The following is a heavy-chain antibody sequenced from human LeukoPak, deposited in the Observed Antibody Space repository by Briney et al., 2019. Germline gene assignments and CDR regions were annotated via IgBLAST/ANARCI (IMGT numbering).Heavy chain of an antibody. V-gene: IGHV3-13*01. CDR1: GFTFSSYD. Sequence: GGSLRLSCAASGFTFSSYDKHWVRQATGKGLEWVSAIGTAGDTYYPGSVKGRFTISRENAKNSLYLQMNSLRAGDTAVYYCARLGDGYIHGAFDIWGQGTMVTVSS. CDR3: ARLGDGYIHGAFDI. J-gene: IGHJ3*02. CDR2: IGTAGDT. D-gene: IGHD5-24*01.